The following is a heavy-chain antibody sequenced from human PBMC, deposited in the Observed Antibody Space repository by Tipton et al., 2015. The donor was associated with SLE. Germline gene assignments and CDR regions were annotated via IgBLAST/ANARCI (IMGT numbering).Heavy chain of an antibody. Sequence: TLSLTCTVSGGSISSYYWSWIRQPAGKGLEWIGRIYTSGSTNYNPSLKSRVTMSVDTSKNQFSLKLSSVTAADTAVYYCARDRATMNERSNWFDPWGQGTLVTVSS. J-gene: IGHJ5*02. CDR2: IYTSGST. V-gene: IGHV4-4*07. D-gene: IGHD3-22*01. CDR1: GGSISSYY. CDR3: ARDRATMNERSNWFDP.